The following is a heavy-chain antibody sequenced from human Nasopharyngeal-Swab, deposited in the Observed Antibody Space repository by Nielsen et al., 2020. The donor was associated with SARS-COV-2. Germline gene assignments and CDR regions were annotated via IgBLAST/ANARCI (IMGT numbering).Heavy chain of an antibody. CDR3: ASDLRITIFGVAPYYYYGMDV. J-gene: IGHJ6*02. D-gene: IGHD3-3*01. V-gene: IGHV3-21*01. CDR1: GFTFSSYS. CDR2: ISSSSSYI. Sequence: GGSLRLSCAASGFTFSSYSMNWVRQAPGKGLEWVSSISSSSSYIYYADSVTGRFTISRDNAKNSLYLQMNSLRAEDTAVYYCASDLRITIFGVAPYYYYGMDVWGQGTTVTVSS.